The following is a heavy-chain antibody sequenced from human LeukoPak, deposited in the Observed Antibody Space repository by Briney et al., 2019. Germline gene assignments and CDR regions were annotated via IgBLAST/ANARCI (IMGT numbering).Heavy chain of an antibody. CDR2: IISSSSYI. CDR1: GFTFSSYS. Sequence: GGSLRLSCAASGFTFSSYSMNWVRQAPGNGLEWVTSIISSSSYIYYAGSVKGRFTISRDNAKNSLYLQMNSLRAEDTAVYYCARDRVWFGELSGDAFDIWGQGTMVTVSS. J-gene: IGHJ3*02. V-gene: IGHV3-21*01. CDR3: ARDRVWFGELSGDAFDI. D-gene: IGHD3-10*01.